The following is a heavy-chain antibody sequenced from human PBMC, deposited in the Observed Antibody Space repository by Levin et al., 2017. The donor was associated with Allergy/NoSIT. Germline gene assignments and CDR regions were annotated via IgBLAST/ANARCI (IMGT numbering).Heavy chain of an antibody. CDR2: IYVTGST. V-gene: IGHV4-61*02. CDR1: GDSISRGFYY. D-gene: IGHD5-12*01. CDR3: ARDLGGFSGYKPYCYMDV. J-gene: IGHJ6*03. Sequence: SETLSLTCSVSGDSISRGFYYWSWIRQPAGEGLEWIGRIYVTGSTTYSPSLKSRVTISLDRSKAQVSLKINSVTAADTAVYYCARDLGGFSGYKPYCYMDVWGKGTTVTVSS.